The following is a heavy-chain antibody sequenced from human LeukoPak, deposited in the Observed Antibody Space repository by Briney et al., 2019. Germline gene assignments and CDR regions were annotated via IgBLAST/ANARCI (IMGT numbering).Heavy chain of an antibody. CDR2: FDPEDGET. V-gene: IGHV1-24*01. CDR3: ATDQGPLCSSTSCQNWFDP. D-gene: IGHD2-2*01. J-gene: IGHJ5*02. Sequence: ASVKVSCKVSGYTLTELSMHWVRQAPGNGLEWMGGFDPEDGETIYAQKFQGRVTMTEDTSTDTAYVELSSLRSEDMAVYYCATDQGPLCSSTSCQNWFDPWGQGTLVTVSS. CDR1: GYTLTELS.